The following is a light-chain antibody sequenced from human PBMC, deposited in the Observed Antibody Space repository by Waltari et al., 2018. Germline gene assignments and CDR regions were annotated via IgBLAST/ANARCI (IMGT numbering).Light chain of an antibody. V-gene: IGKV3-15*01. CDR3: QQYNNWRT. J-gene: IGKJ2*01. Sequence: EILMTQSPATLSVSLGEGATLSCRASQSISRDLAWYQQKPGQAPRLLIYGASTRAAGVPARFSGSGSVTEFTLTISSLQSEDFAVYYCQQYNNWRTFGQGTKLEIK. CDR1: QSISRD. CDR2: GAS.